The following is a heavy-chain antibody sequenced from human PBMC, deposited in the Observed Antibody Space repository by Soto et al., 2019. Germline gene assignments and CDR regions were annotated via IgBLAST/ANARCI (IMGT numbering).Heavy chain of an antibody. V-gene: IGHV5-51*01. CDR2: IYPGDSDT. D-gene: IGHD6-13*01. CDR3: AKDLWQQLVPMAPSDY. Sequence: GESLKTSCKCSGYSCTSYFVGWVRQMPGKGLEWMGIIYPGDSDTRYSPSFQGQVTISADKSIRTAYLQWSSLKASDTAMYYCAKDLWQQLVPMAPSDYWGQGTLVTVSS. CDR1: GYSCTSYF. J-gene: IGHJ4*02.